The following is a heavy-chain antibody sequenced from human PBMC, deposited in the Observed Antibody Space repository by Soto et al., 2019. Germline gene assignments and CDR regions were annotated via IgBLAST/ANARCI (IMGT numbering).Heavy chain of an antibody. V-gene: IGHV4-34*01. Sequence: PSETLSLTCAVYGVSFSGYYWSWIRQPPGKGLEWIGEINHSGSTNYNPSLKSRVTISVDTSKNQFSLKLSSVTAADTAVYYCATCVAAAGMDRNNWFDPWGQGTLVTVSS. CDR2: INHSGST. D-gene: IGHD6-13*01. J-gene: IGHJ5*02. CDR3: ATCVAAAGMDRNNWFDP. CDR1: GVSFSGYY.